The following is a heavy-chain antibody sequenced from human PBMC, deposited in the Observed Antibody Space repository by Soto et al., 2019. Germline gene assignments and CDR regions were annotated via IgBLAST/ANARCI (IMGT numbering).Heavy chain of an antibody. J-gene: IGHJ4*02. Sequence: GSLRLSCAGSGFTFRLFGMNWVRQAPGKGLEWVARISNDGSNEYYVDSVKGRFTISRDNSKNTLYLQMDSLRAEDTAVYYCAKGEVRGIIPSYFDYWGLGTLVTAPQ. CDR1: GFTFRLFG. CDR2: ISNDGSNE. D-gene: IGHD3-10*01. V-gene: IGHV3-30*18. CDR3: AKGEVRGIIPSYFDY.